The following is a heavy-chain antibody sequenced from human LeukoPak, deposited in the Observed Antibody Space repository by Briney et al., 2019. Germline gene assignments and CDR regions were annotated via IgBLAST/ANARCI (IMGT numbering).Heavy chain of an antibody. CDR1: GGSISSYY. V-gene: IGHV4-59*01. Sequence: SETLSLTCTVSGGSISSYYWSWIRQPPGKGLEWIGYIYYSGSTNYNPSLKSRVTISVDTSKNQFSLKLSSVTAADTAVYYCARVIAVAGTVRFDPWGQGTLVTVSS. CDR3: ARVIAVAGTVRFDP. D-gene: IGHD6-19*01. CDR2: IYYSGST. J-gene: IGHJ5*02.